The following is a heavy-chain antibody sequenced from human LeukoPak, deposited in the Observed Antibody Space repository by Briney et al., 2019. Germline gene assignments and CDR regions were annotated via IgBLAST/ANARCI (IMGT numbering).Heavy chain of an antibody. J-gene: IGHJ4*02. Sequence: ASVKVSCKASGYTFTSYDINWVRQATGQGLEWMGWMNPNSGNTGYAQKFQGRVTITRNTSISTAYMELSSLRSEDTAVYYCARGVPKRRDGYNPEFDYWGQGTLVTVSS. CDR3: ARGVPKRRDGYNPEFDY. V-gene: IGHV1-8*03. CDR1: GYTFTSYD. CDR2: MNPNSGNT. D-gene: IGHD5-24*01.